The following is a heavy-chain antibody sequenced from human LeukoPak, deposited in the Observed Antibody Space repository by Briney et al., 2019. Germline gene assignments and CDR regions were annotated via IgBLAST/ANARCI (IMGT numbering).Heavy chain of an antibody. CDR1: GGTFSSYA. Sequence: SVKVSCKASGGTFSSYAISWVRQAPGQGLEWMGGIIPIFGTANYAQKFQGRVTITADESTSTAYMELSSLRAEDTAVYYCARDGDGYSGPYYYGMDVWGQGTTVNVP. V-gene: IGHV1-69*13. D-gene: IGHD5-12*01. CDR3: ARDGDGYSGPYYYGMDV. J-gene: IGHJ6*02. CDR2: IIPIFGTA.